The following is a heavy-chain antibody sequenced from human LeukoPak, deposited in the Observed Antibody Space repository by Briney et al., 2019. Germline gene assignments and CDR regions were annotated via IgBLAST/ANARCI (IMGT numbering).Heavy chain of an antibody. D-gene: IGHD3-22*01. Sequence: SETLSPTCTVSGGSISSSSYYWGWIRQPPGKGLEWIGSIYYSGSTYYNPSLKSRVTISVDTSKNQFSLKLSSVTAADTAVYYCARAPYYYDSSGYYFFDYWGQGTLVTVSS. J-gene: IGHJ4*02. V-gene: IGHV4-39*01. CDR3: ARAPYYYDSSGYYFFDY. CDR2: IYYSGST. CDR1: GGSISSSSYY.